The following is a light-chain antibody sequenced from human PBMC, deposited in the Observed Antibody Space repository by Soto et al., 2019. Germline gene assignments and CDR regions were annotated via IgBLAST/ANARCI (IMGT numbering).Light chain of an antibody. CDR2: SNN. J-gene: IGLJ2*01. Sequence: QSVLTQPPSASGTPGQRVTISCSGSSSNIGSNTVNWYQQLPGTAPKLLIYSNNQRPSGVPDRFSGSKSVTSASLAISGLQSEDDADYYCSAWDDSLNGPVFGGGTKLTVL. CDR1: SSNIGSNT. CDR3: SAWDDSLNGPV. V-gene: IGLV1-44*01.